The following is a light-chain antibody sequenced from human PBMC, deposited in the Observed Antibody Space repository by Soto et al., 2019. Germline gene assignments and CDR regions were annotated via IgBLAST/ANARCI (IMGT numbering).Light chain of an antibody. J-gene: IGKJ1*01. V-gene: IGKV3-20*01. CDR2: DTS. CDR3: QHYGLSRT. CDR1: QSVSSSY. Sequence: EIVLTQSPGTLSLSPGERATLSCRASQSVSSSYLAWYQQRRGQAPRLLIYDTSSRATGIPDRFSGGGSGTDFTLASSGLEPEDFAVYYCQHYGLSRTFGQGTKVEIK.